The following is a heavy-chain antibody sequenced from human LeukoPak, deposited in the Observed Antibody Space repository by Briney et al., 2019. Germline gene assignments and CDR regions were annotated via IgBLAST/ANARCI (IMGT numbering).Heavy chain of an antibody. CDR2: IYHSGST. Sequence: SETLSLTCAVSGYSIRSGYYWGWIRQPPGKGLEWIGSIYHSGSTYYNPSIKSRVTISVDTSNNQFSLKLSSVTAADTAVYYCARRFSTYDIMEDYWGQRTLGTVSS. CDR3: ARRFSTYDIMEDY. D-gene: IGHD3-9*01. J-gene: IGHJ4*03. V-gene: IGHV4-38-2*01. CDR1: GYSIRSGYY.